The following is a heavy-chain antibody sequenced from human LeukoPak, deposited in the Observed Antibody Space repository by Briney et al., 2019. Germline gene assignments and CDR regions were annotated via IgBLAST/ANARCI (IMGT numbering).Heavy chain of an antibody. D-gene: IGHD3-10*01. CDR3: ARATSGDYYGSGSYFDY. Sequence: SETLSLTCAASGGSISSSNWWSWVRQPPGKGLEWIGEIYHSGSTNYNPSLKSRVTISVDKSKNQFSLKLSSVTAADTAVYYCARATSGDYYGSGSYFDYWGQGTLVTVSS. CDR1: GGSISSSNW. V-gene: IGHV4-4*02. CDR2: IYHSGST. J-gene: IGHJ4*02.